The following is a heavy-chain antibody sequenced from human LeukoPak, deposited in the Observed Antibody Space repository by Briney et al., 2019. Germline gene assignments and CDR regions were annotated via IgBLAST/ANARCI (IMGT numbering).Heavy chain of an antibody. D-gene: IGHD3-9*01. V-gene: IGHV3-23*01. CDR2: ISDTGDT. J-gene: IGHJ4*02. Sequence: GGSLSLSCATSGFTFSTYVMSWVRQAPGKGLEWISGISDTGDTYYADSVKGRFTISRDNSKNTLYLQMNSPTAEDTAVYYCAKGSGYDTDFDYWGQGTLVTVSS. CDR3: AKGSGYDTDFDY. CDR1: GFTFSTYV.